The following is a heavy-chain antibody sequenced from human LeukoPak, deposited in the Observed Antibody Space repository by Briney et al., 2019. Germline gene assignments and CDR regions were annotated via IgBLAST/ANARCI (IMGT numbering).Heavy chain of an antibody. Sequence: SETLSLTCTVSGGSISSYFWSWVRQPPGKGLAWIGYIFHGEIPNYNPSLKSRVTISVDTSKSQFSLGVRSVTAADTAMYYCARASRRGYIYGWGQGTLVTVSS. CDR3: ARASRRGYIYG. CDR1: GGSISSYF. V-gene: IGHV4-59*01. CDR2: IFHGEIP. J-gene: IGHJ4*02. D-gene: IGHD5-18*01.